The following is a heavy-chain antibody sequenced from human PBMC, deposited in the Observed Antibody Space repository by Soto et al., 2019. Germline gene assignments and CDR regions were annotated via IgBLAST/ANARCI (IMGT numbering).Heavy chain of an antibody. CDR2: INPSGRTI. J-gene: IGHJ5*02. Sequence: GGSLRLSCVASGFTFGSFEMNWIRQAPGKGPEWLAVINPSGRTIYYADSVKGRFTISRDNAENSVYLQMTGLRAEDTAMYYCARYSAWYSYNWFVPWGQGTLVTVSS. V-gene: IGHV3-48*03. CDR3: ARYSAWYSYNWFVP. CDR1: GFTFGSFE. D-gene: IGHD6-19*01.